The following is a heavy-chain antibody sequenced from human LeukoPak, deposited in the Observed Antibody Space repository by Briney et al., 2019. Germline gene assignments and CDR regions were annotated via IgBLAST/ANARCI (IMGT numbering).Heavy chain of an antibody. V-gene: IGHV3-53*01. D-gene: IGHD3-22*01. J-gene: IGHJ4*02. CDR1: GFTVSSNY. CDR3: ARGVHYDSRRLDY. Sequence: GGSLRLSCAASGFTVSSNYMSWVRQAPGKGLEWVSVIYSGGSTYYADSVKGRFTISRDNSENTLYLQMNSLRAEDTAVYYCARGVHYDSRRLDYWGQGTLVTVSS. CDR2: IYSGGST.